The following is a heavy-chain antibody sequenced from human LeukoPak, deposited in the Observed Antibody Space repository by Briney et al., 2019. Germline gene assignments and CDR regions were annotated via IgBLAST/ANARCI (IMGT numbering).Heavy chain of an antibody. Sequence: GGSLRLSCAASGFTFSSYWMHWVRQAPGKGLVWLSRMNSDGSTTNYADSVKGRFTISRDNARNTLYLQMNSLRVEDTAMYFCARDYAFLWGGYRYPFDSGGQGTLVTVSS. D-gene: IGHD3-16*02. V-gene: IGHV3-74*01. CDR3: ARDYAFLWGGYRYPFDS. CDR2: MNSDGSTT. J-gene: IGHJ4*02. CDR1: GFTFSSYW.